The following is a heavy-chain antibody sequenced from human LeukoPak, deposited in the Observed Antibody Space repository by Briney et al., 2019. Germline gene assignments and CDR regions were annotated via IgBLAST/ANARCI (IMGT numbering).Heavy chain of an antibody. D-gene: IGHD3-10*01. CDR2: ISDSGGNT. CDR3: ANGKAWFGESYYGMDV. V-gene: IGHV3-23*01. J-gene: IGHJ6*02. CDR1: GFTFSNYA. Sequence: PGGSLRLSCAASGFTFSNYAMSWVRQAPGKGLEWVSSISDSGGNTYYADSVKGRFTISRDNSKNTLYLQMNSLRAEDTAVYYCANGKAWFGESYYGMDVWGQGTTVTVSS.